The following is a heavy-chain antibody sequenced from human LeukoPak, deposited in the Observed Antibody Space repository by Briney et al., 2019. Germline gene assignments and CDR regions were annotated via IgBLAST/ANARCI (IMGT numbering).Heavy chain of an antibody. V-gene: IGHV3-7*01. Sequence: PGGSLRLSCAASGFSFSSYVMSWARQAPGKGLEWVANIKQDGSEKYYVDSVKGRFTISRDNAKKSLYLQMNSLRAEDTAVYYCARDKSYGDSTDYWGQGTLVTVSS. CDR1: GFSFSSYV. D-gene: IGHD4-17*01. J-gene: IGHJ4*02. CDR2: IKQDGSEK. CDR3: ARDKSYGDSTDY.